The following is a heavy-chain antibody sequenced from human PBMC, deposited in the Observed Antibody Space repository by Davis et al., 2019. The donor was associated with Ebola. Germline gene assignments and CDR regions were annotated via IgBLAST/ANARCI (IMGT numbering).Heavy chain of an antibody. V-gene: IGHV3-30-3*01. J-gene: IGHJ5*02. CDR3: ARDGYSSGYSWFDP. Sequence: GGSLRLSCAASGFTFSSYAMHWVRQAPGKGLEWVAVISYDGSNKYYADSVKGRFTISRDNSKNTLYLQMNSLRAEDTAVYYCARDGYSSGYSWFDPWGQGTLVTVSS. CDR1: GFTFSSYA. D-gene: IGHD6-19*01. CDR2: ISYDGSNK.